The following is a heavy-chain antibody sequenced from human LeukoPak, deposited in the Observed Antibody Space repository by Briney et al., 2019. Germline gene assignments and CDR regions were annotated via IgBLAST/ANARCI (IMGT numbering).Heavy chain of an antibody. J-gene: IGHJ4*02. Sequence: EGSLRLSCAVSGITLSNYGMSWVRQAPGKGLDWVAGISDSGGSTKYADSVKGRFTISRDNPKNTLYLQMNSLRAEDTAVYFCAKRGVVIRVILVGFHREAYYFESWGQGALVTVSS. CDR1: GITLSNYG. V-gene: IGHV3-23*01. CDR3: AKRGVVIRVILVGFHREAYYFES. CDR2: ISDSGGST. D-gene: IGHD3/OR15-3a*01.